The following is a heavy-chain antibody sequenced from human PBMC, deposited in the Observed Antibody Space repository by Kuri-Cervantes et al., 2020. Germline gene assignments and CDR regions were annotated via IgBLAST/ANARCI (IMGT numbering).Heavy chain of an antibody. V-gene: IGHV4-61*02. Sequence: SCTASGGSISSGSYYWSWIRQPAGKGLEWIGRIYTSGSTNYNPSLKSRVTISVDTSKNQFSLKLSSVTAADTAVYYCARVNQGGFDYWGQGTLVTVSS. CDR2: IYTSGST. D-gene: IGHD1-14*01. CDR3: ARVNQGGFDY. CDR1: GGSISSGSYY. J-gene: IGHJ4*02.